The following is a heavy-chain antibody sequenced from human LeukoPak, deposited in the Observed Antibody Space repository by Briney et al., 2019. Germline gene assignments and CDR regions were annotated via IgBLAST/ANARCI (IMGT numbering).Heavy chain of an antibody. V-gene: IGHV3-21*01. D-gene: IGHD4-17*01. CDR3: ARVAYGDDYLDY. Sequence: GGSLRLSCAASGFTFSSYSMNWVRQAPGKGLEWVSSISTTSSHIYYADSVKGRFTVSRDYAKNSLFLQMTSLRAEDTAVYYCARVAYGDDYLDYWGQGTLVTVSS. CDR2: ISTTSSHI. CDR1: GFTFSSYS. J-gene: IGHJ4*02.